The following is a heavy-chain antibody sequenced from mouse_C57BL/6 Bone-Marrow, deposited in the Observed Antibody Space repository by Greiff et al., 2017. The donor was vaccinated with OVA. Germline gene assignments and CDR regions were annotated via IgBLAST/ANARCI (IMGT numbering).Heavy chain of an antibody. CDR1: GYTFTSYW. J-gene: IGHJ4*01. D-gene: IGHD2-4*01. V-gene: IGHV1-50*01. CDR3: ARRSIYYDYAHYAMDY. CDR2: IDPSDSYT. Sequence: VQLQQPGAELVKPGASVKLSCKASGYTFTSYWMQWVKQRPGQGLEWIGEIDPSDSYTNYNQKFKGKATLTVDKSSSTAYMELRSLTSEDTAVYYCARRSIYYDYAHYAMDYWGQGTSVTVSS.